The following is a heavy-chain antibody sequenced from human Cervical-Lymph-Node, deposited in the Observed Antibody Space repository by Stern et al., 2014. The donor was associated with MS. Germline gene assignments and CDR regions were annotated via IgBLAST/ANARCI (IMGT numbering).Heavy chain of an antibody. CDR2: IYSTGGI. Sequence: QLQLQESGPGLVKPSETLSLTCTVSGGSIDNFYWTWIRQSPGKGLEWIGYIYSTGGINYNPSLESRVTISVDTSKNQLSLKLNSVTAADTAVYYCARVFSGWFDYWGQGTLVTVSS. CDR3: ARVFSGWFDY. D-gene: IGHD6-19*01. J-gene: IGHJ5*01. V-gene: IGHV4-59*08. CDR1: GGSIDNFY.